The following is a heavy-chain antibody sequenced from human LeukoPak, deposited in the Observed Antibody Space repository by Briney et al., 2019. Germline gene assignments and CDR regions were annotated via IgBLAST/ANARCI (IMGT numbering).Heavy chain of an antibody. CDR3: ARGGIVGSRTNWFDP. V-gene: IGHV4-39*07. D-gene: IGHD1-26*01. CDR2: IYYSGST. J-gene: IGHJ5*02. CDR1: GGSISSSSYY. Sequence: SETLSLTCTVSGGSISSSSYYWGWIRQPPGKGLEWIGSIYYSGSTYYNPSLKSRVTISLDTSKSQFSLKLTSVTPADTAVYYCARGGIVGSRTNWFDPWGQGILVTVSS.